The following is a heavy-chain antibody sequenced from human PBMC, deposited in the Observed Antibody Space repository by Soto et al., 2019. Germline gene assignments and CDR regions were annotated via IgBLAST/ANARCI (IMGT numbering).Heavy chain of an antibody. V-gene: IGHV1-8*01. CDR1: GYTFTSYD. CDR2: MNPNSGNT. J-gene: IGHJ4*02. D-gene: IGHD2-2*01. Sequence: ASVKVSCKASGYTFTSYDINWVRQATGQGLEWMGWMNPNSGNTGYAQKFQGRVTMTRNTSISTAYMELSSLRSEDTAVYYCARAPHRYCSSTSCQYYFDYWGQGTLVTVSS. CDR3: ARAPHRYCSSTSCQYYFDY.